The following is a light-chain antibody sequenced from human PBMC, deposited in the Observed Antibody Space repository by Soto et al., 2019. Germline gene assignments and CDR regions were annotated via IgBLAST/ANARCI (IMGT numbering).Light chain of an antibody. CDR3: QQRSNWPLT. J-gene: IGKJ4*01. CDR1: QSVVNY. CDR2: DAS. V-gene: IGKV3-11*01. Sequence: EIVLTQSPVTLSLSPGEGATLSYRASQSVVNYLAWYQLKPGQAPRLLIYDASKRATGIPARFSGSGYGTDFTLTISGLEPEDFAVYYCQQRSNWPLTFGGGTKVELK.